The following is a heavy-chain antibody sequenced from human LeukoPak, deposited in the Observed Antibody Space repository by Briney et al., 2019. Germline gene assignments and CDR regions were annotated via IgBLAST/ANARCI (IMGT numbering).Heavy chain of an antibody. CDR1: GFTFSNAW. CDR3: TTLVARATMYLYYFDY. V-gene: IGHV3-15*01. D-gene: IGHD1-26*01. J-gene: IGHJ4*02. CDR2: IKSKTGGGTT. Sequence: GGSLRLSCAASGFTFSNAWMSWVRQAPGKGLEWVGRIKSKTGGGTTDYAAPVKGRFTISRDDSKNTLYLQMNSLKTEDTAVYYCTTLVARATMYLYYFDYWGQGTLVTVSS.